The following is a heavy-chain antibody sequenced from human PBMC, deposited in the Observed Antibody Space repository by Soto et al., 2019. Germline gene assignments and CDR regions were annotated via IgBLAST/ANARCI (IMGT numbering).Heavy chain of an antibody. CDR3: ARQIAVAGTSIYYFKY. V-gene: IGHV5-51*01. Sequence: PGESLKISCKGSGYSFTSYWIGWVRQMPGKGLEWMGIIYPGDSDTRYSPSFQGQVTISADKSISTAYLQWSSLKASDTAMYYCARQIAVAGTSIYYFKYWGQGTLVTVSS. CDR2: IYPGDSDT. J-gene: IGHJ4*02. CDR1: GYSFTSYW. D-gene: IGHD6-19*01.